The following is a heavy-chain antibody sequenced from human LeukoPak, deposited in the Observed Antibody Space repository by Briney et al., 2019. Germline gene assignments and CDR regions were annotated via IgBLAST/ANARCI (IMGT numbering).Heavy chain of an antibody. CDR1: GYTFNSYG. D-gene: IGHD3-22*01. V-gene: IGHV1-2*02. J-gene: IGHJ4*02. CDR3: ARFTSGYYGYFDY. Sequence: ASVKVSCKASGYTFNSYGITWVRQAPGQGLEWMGWINPNSGGTNYAQKFQGRVTMTRDTSISTAYMELSRLRSDDTAVYYCARFTSGYYGYFDYWGQGTLVTVSS. CDR2: INPNSGGT.